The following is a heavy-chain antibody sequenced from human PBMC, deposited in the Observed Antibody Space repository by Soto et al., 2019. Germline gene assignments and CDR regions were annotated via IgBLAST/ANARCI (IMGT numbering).Heavy chain of an antibody. CDR1: GGSITSSSYY. CDR2: IYYSGST. D-gene: IGHD1-26*01. CDR3: ATQEVGGSYVYTFDP. V-gene: IGHV4-39*01. Sequence: SETLSLTCTVSGGSITSSSYYWGWIRQPPGKGLEWIGSIYYSGSTYYNPSLKSRVTISVDTSKNQFSLKLSSVTAADTAVYYCATQEVGGSYVYTFDPWGQGILVTVSS. J-gene: IGHJ5*02.